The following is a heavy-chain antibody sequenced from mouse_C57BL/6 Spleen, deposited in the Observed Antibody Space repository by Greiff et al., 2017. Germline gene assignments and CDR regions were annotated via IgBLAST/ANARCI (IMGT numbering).Heavy chain of an antibody. CDR3: ARNYGSSYADY. J-gene: IGHJ2*01. CDR2: IYPRSGNT. D-gene: IGHD1-1*01. Sequence: QVHVKQSGAELARPGASVKLSCKASGYTFTSYGISWVKQRTGQGLEWIGEIYPRSGNTYYNEKFKGKATLTADKSSSTAYMELRSLTSEDSAVYFCARNYGSSYADYWGQGTTLTVSS. CDR1: GYTFTSYG. V-gene: IGHV1-81*01.